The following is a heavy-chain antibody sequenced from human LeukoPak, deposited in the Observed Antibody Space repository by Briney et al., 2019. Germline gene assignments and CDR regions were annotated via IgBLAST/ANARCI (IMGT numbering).Heavy chain of an antibody. J-gene: IGHJ5*02. CDR1: GGSFSGYY. CDR3: ARSWNLGYCSGGSCYRKYNWFDP. Sequence: SETLSLTCAVYGGSFSGYYWSWIRQPPGKGLEWIGEISHSGSTNYNPSLKSRVTISVDTSKNQFSLKLSSVTAADTAVYYCARSWNLGYCSGGSCYRKYNWFDPWGQGTLVTVSS. CDR2: ISHSGST. D-gene: IGHD2-15*01. V-gene: IGHV4-34*01.